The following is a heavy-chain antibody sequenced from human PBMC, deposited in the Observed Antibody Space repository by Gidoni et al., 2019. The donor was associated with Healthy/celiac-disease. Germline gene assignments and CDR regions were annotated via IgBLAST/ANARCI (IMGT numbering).Heavy chain of an antibody. J-gene: IGHJ6*03. CDR1: GGTFSSYA. Sequence: QVQLVQSGAEVKKPGSSVKVSCKASGGTFSSYAISWVRQAPGQGLEVMGGIIPIFVTANYAQKFQGRVTITADESTSTAYMELSSLRSEDTAVYYCASTRTFFDDPEPDYYYYYMDVWGKGTTVTVSS. D-gene: IGHD1-1*01. V-gene: IGHV1-69*01. CDR3: ASTRTFFDDPEPDYYYYYMDV. CDR2: IIPIFVTA.